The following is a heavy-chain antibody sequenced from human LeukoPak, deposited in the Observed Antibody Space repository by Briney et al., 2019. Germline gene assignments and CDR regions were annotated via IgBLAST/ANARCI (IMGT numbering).Heavy chain of an antibody. CDR1: GGSISSSSYY. V-gene: IGHV4-39*02. Sequence: SETLSLTCTVSGGSISSSSYYWGWIRQPPGKGLEWIGSIYYSGGTCYNPSLKSRVTISVDTSKNQFSLKLSSVTAADTAVYYCAREVYDSSGNGFDIWGQGTMVTVSS. CDR3: AREVYDSSGNGFDI. J-gene: IGHJ3*02. CDR2: IYYSGGT. D-gene: IGHD3-22*01.